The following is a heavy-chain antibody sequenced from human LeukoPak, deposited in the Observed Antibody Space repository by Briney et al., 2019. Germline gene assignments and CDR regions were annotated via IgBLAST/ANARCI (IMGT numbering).Heavy chain of an antibody. CDR1: GLTVSSNS. CDR3: ARRAGAYSHPYDY. J-gene: IGHJ4*02. V-gene: IGHV3-53*01. D-gene: IGHD4/OR15-4a*01. CDR2: IYSGGST. Sequence: GGSLRLSCAAPGLTVSSNSMSWVRQAPGKGLEWVSFIYSGGSTYYADSVKGRFAISRDNSKNTLYLQMNSLRADGTAVYYCARRAGAYSHPYDYWGQGTLVTVSS.